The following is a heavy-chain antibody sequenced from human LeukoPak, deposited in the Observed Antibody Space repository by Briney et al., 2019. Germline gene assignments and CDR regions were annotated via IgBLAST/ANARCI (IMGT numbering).Heavy chain of an antibody. CDR3: AKDRTESIAAAGGFDP. D-gene: IGHD6-13*01. Sequence: SGGSLRLSCAASGFTFSSYEMNWVRQAPGKGLEWVSGISWNSGSIGYADSVKGRFTISRDNAKNSLYLQMNSLRAEDTALYYCAKDRTESIAAAGGFDPWGQGTLVTVSS. V-gene: IGHV3-9*01. CDR2: ISWNSGSI. J-gene: IGHJ5*02. CDR1: GFTFSSYE.